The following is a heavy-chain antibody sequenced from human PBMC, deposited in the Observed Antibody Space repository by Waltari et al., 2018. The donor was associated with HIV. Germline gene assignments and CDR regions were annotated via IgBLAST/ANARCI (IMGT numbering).Heavy chain of an antibody. V-gene: IGHV4-31*03. Sequence: QVQLQESGPGLVKPFQTLSLNCSVSGDSVSRGGSIWTWIRQHPVTGLEWVGESFNSGRTYYNPTLKSRLTISIDTSNYQFSLKLLSAIAADTAIYFCARSAPPTTVTSSRWFDPWGQGMLVTVSS. J-gene: IGHJ5*02. CDR2: SFNSGRT. CDR1: GDSVSRGGSI. D-gene: IGHD4-17*01. CDR3: ARSAPPTTVTSSRWFDP.